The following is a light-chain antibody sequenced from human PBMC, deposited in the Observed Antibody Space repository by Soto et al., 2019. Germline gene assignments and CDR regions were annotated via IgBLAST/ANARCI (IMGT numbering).Light chain of an antibody. J-gene: IGLJ3*02. CDR1: SSNIGAGYD. CDR3: AAWDDSLNGWV. CDR2: GNI. Sequence: QSVLTQPPSVSGAPGQRVTISCTGSSSNIGAGYDVHWYQQRPGTAPKLLIFGNINRPSGVPDRFSGSKSGTSASLAISGLQSEDEADYYCAAWDDSLNGWVFGGGTKVTVL. V-gene: IGLV1-40*01.